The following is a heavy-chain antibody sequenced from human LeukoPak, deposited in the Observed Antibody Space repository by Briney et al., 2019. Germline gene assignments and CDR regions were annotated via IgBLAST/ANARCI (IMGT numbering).Heavy chain of an antibody. D-gene: IGHD3-22*01. Sequence: GASVKVSCKASGGTFSTYSISWVRRAPGQGLQWMGGIIPIFGTANYAQKFQGRVTIIADKSTSTAYMELSSLRSEDTAVYYCARGPWMDHSGYQAFYYYYYMDVWGKGTTVTVSS. CDR3: ARGPWMDHSGYQAFYYYYYMDV. V-gene: IGHV1-69*06. CDR2: IIPIFGTA. CDR1: GGTFSTYS. J-gene: IGHJ6*03.